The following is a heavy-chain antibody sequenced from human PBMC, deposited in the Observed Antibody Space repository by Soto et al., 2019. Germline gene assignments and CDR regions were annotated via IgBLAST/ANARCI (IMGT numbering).Heavy chain of an antibody. D-gene: IGHD1-1*01. J-gene: IGHJ4*02. CDR3: AKELTTVGMLYDC. Sequence: GGSLRLSCAASGFTFSNYAMSWVRQAPGKRLEWVSTISDGGGSTFYADSVKGRFTISRDYYKNTLYLQMNNLRAEDTALYFCAKELTTVGMLYDCWGQGTLVTVSS. V-gene: IGHV3-23*01. CDR1: GFTFSNYA. CDR2: ISDGGGST.